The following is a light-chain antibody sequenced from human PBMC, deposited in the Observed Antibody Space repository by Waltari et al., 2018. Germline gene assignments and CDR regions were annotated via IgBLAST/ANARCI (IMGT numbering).Light chain of an antibody. V-gene: IGLV1-44*01. Sequence: QSVLTQPPSASGTPGQRVTISCSGSSSNIGSNTVNWSQQLPGTAPKLPIYSNDQRPSGVPDRFSGSKSGTSASLAISGLQSEDEAGYYCAAWDDSLKTVIFGGGTKLTVL. CDR3: AAWDDSLKTVI. CDR1: SSNIGSNT. J-gene: IGLJ2*01. CDR2: SND.